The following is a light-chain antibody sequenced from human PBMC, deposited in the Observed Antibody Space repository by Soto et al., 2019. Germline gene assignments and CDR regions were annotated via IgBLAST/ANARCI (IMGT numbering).Light chain of an antibody. CDR3: QQYGDSPFT. CDR2: AAS. Sequence: EVVLTQSPGTLSLSPGERATLSCRASQSVTINSLAWYQQKPGQPPSLLIYAASTRASAIPGRFSGSGSGTDFILTISRVHPDDFALYYCQQYGDSPFTFGPGTRVDVK. J-gene: IGKJ3*01. V-gene: IGKV3-20*01. CDR1: QSVTINS.